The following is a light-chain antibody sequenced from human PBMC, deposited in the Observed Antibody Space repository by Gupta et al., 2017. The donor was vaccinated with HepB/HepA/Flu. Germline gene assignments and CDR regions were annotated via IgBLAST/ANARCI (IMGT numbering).Light chain of an antibody. Sequence: QSALTPSPPASASPGASVKHICPLSSGHSTYTIAWHQQQPEKGPRYLMNLNSDVSHSKGDGIPDRVSGSSAAVERDLTISRLQSDDDADYDCQTWGTDFRIFGGGTKLTVL. J-gene: IGLJ2*01. V-gene: IGLV4-69*02. CDR3: QTWGTDFRI. CDR2: LNSDVSH. CDR1: SGHSTYT.